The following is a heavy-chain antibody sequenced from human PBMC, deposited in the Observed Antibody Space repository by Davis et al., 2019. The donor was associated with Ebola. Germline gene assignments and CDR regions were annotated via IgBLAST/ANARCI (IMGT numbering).Heavy chain of an antibody. CDR1: GGSFSGYY. Sequence: MPGGSLRLSCAVYGGSFSGYYWSWIRQPPGKGLEWIGYIYYSGSTNYNPSLKSRVTISVDTSKNQFSLKLSSVTAADTAVYYCARVPSLVTAPRGFDYWGQGTLVTVSS. CDR2: IYYSGST. D-gene: IGHD2-15*01. CDR3: ARVPSLVTAPRGFDY. J-gene: IGHJ4*02. V-gene: IGHV4-59*01.